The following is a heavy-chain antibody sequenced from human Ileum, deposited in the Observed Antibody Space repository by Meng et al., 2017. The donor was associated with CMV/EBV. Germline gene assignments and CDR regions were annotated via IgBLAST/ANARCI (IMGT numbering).Heavy chain of an antibody. CDR1: GIVFRSLA. J-gene: IGHJ6*02. D-gene: IGHD6-6*01. V-gene: IGHV1-69*10. Sequence: SVKVSCKTSGIVFRSLAISWVRQAPGHGLEWVGVIIHVTGEAIYAQTLQDRVRLTTDNSATTAYMELTRLTSEDTAVYYCAKVGVIGGRPIDGMDVWGRGSAVTVSS. CDR3: AKVGVIGGRPIDGMDV. CDR2: IIHVTGEA.